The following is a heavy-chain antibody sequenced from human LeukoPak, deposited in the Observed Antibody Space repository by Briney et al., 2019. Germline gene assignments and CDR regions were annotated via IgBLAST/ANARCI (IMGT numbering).Heavy chain of an antibody. V-gene: IGHV4-39*01. D-gene: IGHD3-10*01. CDR2: IYYSGST. CDR3: ARLSSAPYYYGSGRENWFDP. Sequence: SETLSLTCTVSGGSISSSSYYWGWLRQPPGKGLEWIGSIYYSGSTYYNPSLKSRVTTSVDISKNQFSLKLSSVTAADTAVYYCARLSSAPYYYGSGRENWFDPWGQGTLVTVSS. CDR1: GGSISSSSYY. J-gene: IGHJ5*02.